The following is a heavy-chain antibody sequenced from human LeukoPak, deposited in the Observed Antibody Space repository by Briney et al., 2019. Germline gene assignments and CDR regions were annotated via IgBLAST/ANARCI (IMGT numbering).Heavy chain of an antibody. Sequence: PGGSLRLSCAASGFSFSSHWMHWVRQAPGKGLVWVSRIDRDGRTTNYADSAKGRFTISRDNAKNTLYLQMNSLRVDDTAVYFCARDGHGTNLDGFDSWGQGTLVTVSS. D-gene: IGHD1-1*01. J-gene: IGHJ4*02. V-gene: IGHV3-74*01. CDR3: ARDGHGTNLDGFDS. CDR1: GFSFSSHW. CDR2: IDRDGRTT.